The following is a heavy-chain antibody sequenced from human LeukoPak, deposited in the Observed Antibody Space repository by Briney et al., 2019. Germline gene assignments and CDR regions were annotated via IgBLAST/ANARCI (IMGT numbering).Heavy chain of an antibody. Sequence: ASVKVSCKTSGYTFPSYGLSWVLQAPGQGLEWMGWISASHGNTDYSHKLQGRVTMTVDSFTSTAYLELRSLRSDDTAVYYCDRKGSGSYFGYYYYYMDVWGKGTTVTVSS. CDR2: ISASHGNT. CDR3: DRKGSGSYFGYYYYYMDV. V-gene: IGHV1-18*01. CDR1: GYTFPSYG. J-gene: IGHJ6*03. D-gene: IGHD3-10*01.